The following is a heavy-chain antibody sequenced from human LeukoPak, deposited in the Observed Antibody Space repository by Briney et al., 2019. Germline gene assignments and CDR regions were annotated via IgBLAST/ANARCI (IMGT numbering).Heavy chain of an antibody. Sequence: PSETLSLTCTVSGGSISSYYWSWIRQPPGKGLEWIGYIYYSGSTNYNPSLKSRVTISVDTSKNQFSLKLSSVTAADTAVYYCARDTVAGQIYFDHWGQGTLVTVSS. V-gene: IGHV4-59*01. CDR3: ARDTVAGQIYFDH. J-gene: IGHJ4*02. CDR1: GGSISSYY. D-gene: IGHD6-19*01. CDR2: IYYSGST.